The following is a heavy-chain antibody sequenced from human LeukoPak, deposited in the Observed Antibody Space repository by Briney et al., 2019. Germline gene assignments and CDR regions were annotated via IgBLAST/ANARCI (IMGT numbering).Heavy chain of an antibody. V-gene: IGHV3-23*01. CDR1: GLRFRSYA. Sequence: GGSLRLSCVASGLRFRSYAMNWVRQAPGKGLECISTISDDSSFTYYADSVKGRSAISRDGSKNTLYLQMNNLKVEDTAVYYCAKGRCSGVGCDSLHSWGQGALVTVSS. CDR2: ISDDSSFT. CDR3: AKGRCSGVGCDSLHS. J-gene: IGHJ4*02. D-gene: IGHD2-15*01.